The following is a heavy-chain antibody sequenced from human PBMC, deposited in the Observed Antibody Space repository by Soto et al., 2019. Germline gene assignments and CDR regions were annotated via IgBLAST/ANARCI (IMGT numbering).Heavy chain of an antibody. CDR1: GYTFTTYG. J-gene: IGHJ6*02. V-gene: IGHV1-18*01. CDR3: ARDWGDIVVVVAATVSHGMDV. Sequence: ASVKVSCKASGYTFTTYGISWGRQAPGQGLEWMGWISAYNVNTNYAQMLQGRVTMTTDTSTSTAYMELRSLRSDDTAVYYCARDWGDIVVVVAATVSHGMDVWGQGTTVT. D-gene: IGHD2-15*01. CDR2: ISAYNVNT.